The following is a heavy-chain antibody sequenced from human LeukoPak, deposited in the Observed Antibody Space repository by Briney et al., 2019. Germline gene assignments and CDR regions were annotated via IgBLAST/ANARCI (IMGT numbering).Heavy chain of an antibody. V-gene: IGHV4-4*02. CDR3: AVTKTQIVYYYGMDV. J-gene: IGHJ6*04. CDR2: IYHSGST. D-gene: IGHD2-15*01. Sequence: PSETLSLTCAVSGGSISSSNWWSWVRQPPGKGLEWIGEIYHSGSTNYNPSLKSRVTISVDKSKNQFSLKLSSATAADTAVYYCAVTKTQIVYYYGMDVWGKGTTVTVSS. CDR1: GGSISSSNW.